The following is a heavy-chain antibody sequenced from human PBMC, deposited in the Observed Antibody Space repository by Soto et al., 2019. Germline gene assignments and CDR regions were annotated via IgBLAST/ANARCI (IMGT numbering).Heavy chain of an antibody. J-gene: IGHJ4*02. CDR2: IDPSDSQT. CDR3: ARQIYDSDTGPNFQYYFDS. Sequence: ESLKISSKGSGYSFAGYWITWVLQKPGKGLEWMGRIDPSDSQTYYSPSFRGHVTISVTKSITTVFLQWSSLRASDTAMYYCARQIYDSDTGPNFQYYFDSWGQGTPVTVPQ. D-gene: IGHD3-22*01. V-gene: IGHV5-10-1*01. CDR1: GYSFAGYW.